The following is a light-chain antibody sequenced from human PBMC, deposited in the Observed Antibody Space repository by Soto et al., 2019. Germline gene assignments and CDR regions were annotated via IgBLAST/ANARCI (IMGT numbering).Light chain of an antibody. CDR2: EVS. CDR1: SSDVGSYNY. J-gene: IGLJ2*01. Sequence: QSALTQPPSASGSPGQSVTISCTGTSSDVGSYNYVSWYQQHPGKAPKLMIYEVSKRPSGVPDRFSGSKSGNTASLTVSGLQAEDEADYYCTSYAGINNVGLVFGGGTQLTVL. V-gene: IGLV2-8*01. CDR3: TSYAGINNVGLV.